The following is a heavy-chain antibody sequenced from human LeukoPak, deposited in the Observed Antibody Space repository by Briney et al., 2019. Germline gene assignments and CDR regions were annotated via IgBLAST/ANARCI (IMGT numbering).Heavy chain of an antibody. D-gene: IGHD2/OR15-2a*01. CDR1: GGSISSSSYY. CDR3: ARDLSVNAFDI. J-gene: IGHJ3*02. CDR2: MHGSGSP. Sequence: SETLSLTCTVSGGSISSSSYYWGWIRQPPGKGLEWIAYMHGSGSPNYNPSLASRLTLSVDATENLLSLKLTSVTAVDTAVYFCARDLSVNAFDIWGQGTLVTVSS. V-gene: IGHV4-61*01.